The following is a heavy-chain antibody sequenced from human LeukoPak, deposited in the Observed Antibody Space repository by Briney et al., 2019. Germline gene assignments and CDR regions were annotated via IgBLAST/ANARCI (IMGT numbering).Heavy chain of an antibody. CDR2: IYPGDSDT. J-gene: IGHJ5*02. CDR1: GYIFNTYW. Sequence: PGESLKISCQGSGYIFNTYWIGWVRQMPGKGLEWMGIIYPGDSDTRYSPSFQGQVTISADKSISTAYLQWSSLKASDTAMYYCARTSMVRGVISWFDPWGQGTLVTVSS. V-gene: IGHV5-51*01. CDR3: ARTSMVRGVISWFDP. D-gene: IGHD3-10*01.